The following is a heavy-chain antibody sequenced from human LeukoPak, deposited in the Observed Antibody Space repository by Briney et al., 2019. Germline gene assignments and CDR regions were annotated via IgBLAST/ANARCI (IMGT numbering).Heavy chain of an antibody. CDR1: GFTFSNAW. CDR3: TTYTHKKLWFGAYGFWFAY. CDR2: NKSKTDGGTT. J-gene: IGHJ4*02. Sequence: NPGGSLRLTCAASGFTFSNAWMGWVRQAPGKGLEWVGRNKSKTDGGTTDYAAPVKGRFTISRDDSKNTLYLQMNSLKTEDTAVYYCTTYTHKKLWFGAYGFWFAYWGQRTLVTVSS. V-gene: IGHV3-15*01. D-gene: IGHD3-10*01.